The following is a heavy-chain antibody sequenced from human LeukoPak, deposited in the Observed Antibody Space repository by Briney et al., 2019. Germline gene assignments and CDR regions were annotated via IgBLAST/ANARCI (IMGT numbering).Heavy chain of an antibody. J-gene: IGHJ3*01. D-gene: IGHD3-16*01. V-gene: IGHV4-34*01. CDR2: INHSGST. CDR1: RFTFSSYG. CDR3: ARDWGTWHAFDF. Sequence: GSLRLSCAASRFTFSSYGMSWVRQAPGKGLEWIGEINHSGSTNYNPSLKSRVTISVDTSKNQFSLRLNSVTAADTAVYYCARDWGTWHAFDFWGQGTVVTVSS.